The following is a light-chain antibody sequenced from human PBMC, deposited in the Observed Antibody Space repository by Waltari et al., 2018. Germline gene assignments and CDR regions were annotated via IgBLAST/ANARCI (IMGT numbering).Light chain of an antibody. CDR1: SGTIPSNY. CDR2: EHN. Sequence: NFMLTQPHSVSESPGKTVTISCTRSSGTIPSNYVQWYQQRPGSSPTIVTYEHNQRPSGVPDRFSGSIDSSSNSASLTISGLKTEDEADYYCQSYDSSNLWVFGGGTKLTVL. V-gene: IGLV6-57*01. CDR3: QSYDSSNLWV. J-gene: IGLJ3*02.